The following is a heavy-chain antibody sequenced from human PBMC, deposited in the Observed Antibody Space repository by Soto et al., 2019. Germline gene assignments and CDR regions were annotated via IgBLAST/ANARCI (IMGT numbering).Heavy chain of an antibody. J-gene: IGHJ3*02. V-gene: IGHV4-59*01. Sequence: SETLSLTCTVSGGSISSYYWSWIRQPPGKGLEWIGYIYYSGSTNYNPSLKSRVTISVDTSKNQFSLKLSSVTAADTAVYYCARDCSGGSCYNHDAFDIWGQGTMVTVSS. CDR1: GGSISSYY. CDR3: ARDCSGGSCYNHDAFDI. CDR2: IYYSGST. D-gene: IGHD2-15*01.